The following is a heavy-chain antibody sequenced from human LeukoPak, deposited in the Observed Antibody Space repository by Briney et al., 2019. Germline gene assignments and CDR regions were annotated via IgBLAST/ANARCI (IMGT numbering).Heavy chain of an antibody. Sequence: SETLSLTCNVSGGSISDNDYSWDWIRQPPGKGLEWMGGIDFSGTTYSNPSLKSRISISVDTCKSQFSLKLRSVTAADTAVYCCARRYYFVSVRDYPFYSWGQGTLVTVSS. J-gene: IGHJ4*02. CDR1: GGSISDNDYS. CDR3: ARRYYFVSVRDYPFYS. V-gene: IGHV4-39*01. D-gene: IGHD3-10*01. CDR2: IDFSGTT.